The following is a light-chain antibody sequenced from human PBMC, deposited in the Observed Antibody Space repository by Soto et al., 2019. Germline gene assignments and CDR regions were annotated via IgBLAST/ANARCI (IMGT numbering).Light chain of an antibody. Sequence: DIQMTQSPSSLSASVGDRVTITCRASQSISSYLNWYQQKPGKAPKLLIYAASSLQSGVPSRFSGSGSGTAFTLTISSLQPEYFATYYCQQSYSTPITFGPGTKVDIK. V-gene: IGKV1-39*01. J-gene: IGKJ3*01. CDR1: QSISSY. CDR3: QQSYSTPIT. CDR2: AAS.